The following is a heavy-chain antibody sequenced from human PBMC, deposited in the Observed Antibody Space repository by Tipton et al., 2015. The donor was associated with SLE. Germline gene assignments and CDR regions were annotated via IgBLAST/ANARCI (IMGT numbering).Heavy chain of an antibody. CDR2: LYYNGLT. Sequence: TLSLTCTVSNGSISSSGYYWGWIRKPPGKGLEWIGSLYYNGLTYYNPSLKNRVTISGDTSKNQFSLKLTSVTAADTAVYYCARQGYDIMTADYWGQGTQVTVSS. D-gene: IGHD3-9*01. V-gene: IGHV4-39*07. CDR1: NGSISSSGYY. J-gene: IGHJ4*02. CDR3: ARQGYDIMTADY.